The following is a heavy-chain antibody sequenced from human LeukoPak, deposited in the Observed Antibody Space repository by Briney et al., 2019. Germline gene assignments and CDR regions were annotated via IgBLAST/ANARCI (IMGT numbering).Heavy chain of an antibody. D-gene: IGHD6-13*01. Sequence: GGSLRPSCAASGFTFSSYAMSWVRQAPGKGLEWVSAISGSGGSTYYADSVKGRFTISRDNSKNTLYLQMNSLRAEDTAVYYCAKHPYSSSWYPIDYWGQGTLVTVSS. V-gene: IGHV3-23*01. CDR1: GFTFSSYA. CDR3: AKHPYSSSWYPIDY. J-gene: IGHJ4*02. CDR2: ISGSGGST.